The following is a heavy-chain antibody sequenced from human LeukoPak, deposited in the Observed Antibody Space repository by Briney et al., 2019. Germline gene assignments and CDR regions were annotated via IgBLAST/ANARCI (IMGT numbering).Heavy chain of an antibody. Sequence: SETLSLTCTVSGGSISSSSYYWGWIRQPPGKGLEWIGSIYYSGSTFYNPSLKSRVTISVDTSKNQFSLTLSSVTAADTAVYYCARQGWLTYFDYWGQGTLVTVSS. CDR3: ARQGWLTYFDY. D-gene: IGHD6-19*01. CDR2: IYYSGST. J-gene: IGHJ4*02. CDR1: GGSISSSSYY. V-gene: IGHV4-39*01.